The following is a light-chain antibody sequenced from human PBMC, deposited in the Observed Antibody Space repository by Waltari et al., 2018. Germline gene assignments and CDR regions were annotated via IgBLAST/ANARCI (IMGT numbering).Light chain of an antibody. Sequence: SSERTQPPSLSVSPGQAASITCSGAKLGDQFASWYQQRPGQSPTLVIYQDTERPSGIPERFSGSNSGNTATLTIRGTQALDEADYYCQTWDSRTAIFGTGTKVTVV. CDR2: QDT. CDR1: KLGDQF. J-gene: IGLJ1*01. CDR3: QTWDSRTAI. V-gene: IGLV3-1*01.